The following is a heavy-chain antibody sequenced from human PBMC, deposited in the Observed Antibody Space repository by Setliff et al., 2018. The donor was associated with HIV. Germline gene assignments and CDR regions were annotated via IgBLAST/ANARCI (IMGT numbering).Heavy chain of an antibody. J-gene: IGHJ6*02. CDR2: INPNSGGT. D-gene: IGHD3-16*01. Sequence: VASVNVSCKASGYTFTGYYMHWVRQAPGQRLEWMGWINPNSGGTNYAQKFQGRVTMTRDTSVSTAYMELGRLRSDDTAVYYCARARGVGGHFYYYGMDVWGQGTTVTVSS. CDR1: GYTFTGYY. V-gene: IGHV1-2*02. CDR3: ARARGVGGHFYYYGMDV.